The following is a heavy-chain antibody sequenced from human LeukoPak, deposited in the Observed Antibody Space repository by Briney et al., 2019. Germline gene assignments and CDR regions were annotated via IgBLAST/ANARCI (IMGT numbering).Heavy chain of an antibody. CDR3: ARDSERGFDY. CDR2: ISYDGSNK. D-gene: IGHD1-1*01. CDR1: GFTFSSYA. V-gene: IGHV3-30-3*01. J-gene: IGHJ4*02. Sequence: GGSLRLSCVASGFTFSSYAMHWVRQAPGKGLEWVAVISYDGSNKYYADSVKGRFTISRDNSKNTLYLQMNSLRAEDTAVYYCARDSERGFDYWGQGTLVTVSS.